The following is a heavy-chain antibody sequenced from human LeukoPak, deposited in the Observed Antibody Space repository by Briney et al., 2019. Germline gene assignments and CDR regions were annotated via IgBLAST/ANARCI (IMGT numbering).Heavy chain of an antibody. CDR2: IIPIFGTA. J-gene: IGHJ6*04. D-gene: IGHD3-10*01. V-gene: IGHV1-69*06. CDR1: GGTFSSYA. CDR3: ARTYGSGSPGRFNYYGMDV. Sequence: GASVKVSCKASGGTFSSYAISWVRQAPGQGLEWMGGIIPIFGTANYAQKFQGRVTITADKSTSTAYMELSSLRSEDTAVYYCARTYGSGSPGRFNYYGMDVWGKGTTVTVSS.